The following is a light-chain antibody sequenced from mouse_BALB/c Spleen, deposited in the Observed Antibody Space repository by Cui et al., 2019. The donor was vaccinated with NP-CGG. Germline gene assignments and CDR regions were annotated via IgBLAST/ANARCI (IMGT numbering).Light chain of an antibody. J-gene: IGLJ1*01. V-gene: IGLV1*01. Sequence: QAVVTQESALTTPPGETVTLTCRSSTGAVTTSNYASWVQEKPDHLFSGLIGGTNNRAPGVPARFSGSLIGDKAALTITGAQTEDEAIYFCALWYSNHWVFGGGTKLTVL. CDR1: TGAVTTSNY. CDR2: GTN. CDR3: ALWYSNHWV.